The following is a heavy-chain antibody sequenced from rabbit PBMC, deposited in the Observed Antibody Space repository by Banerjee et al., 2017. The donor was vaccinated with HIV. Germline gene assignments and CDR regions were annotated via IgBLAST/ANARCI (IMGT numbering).Heavy chain of an antibody. Sequence: QLVESGGGLVTLGGSLTLTCTASGFSFSSNYWMCWVRQAPGKGLEWIACIDAGSSGSTYYASWAKGRFTISKTSWTTVTPQMTSLTAADTATYFCARSNDWGLEYFHLWGQGTLVTVS. J-gene: IGHJ4*01. CDR2: IDAGSSGST. CDR3: ARSNDWGLEYFHL. CDR1: GFSFSSNYW. D-gene: IGHD4-1*01. V-gene: IGHV1S45*01.